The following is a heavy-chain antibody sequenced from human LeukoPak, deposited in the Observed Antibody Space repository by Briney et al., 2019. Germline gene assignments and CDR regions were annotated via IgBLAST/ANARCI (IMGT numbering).Heavy chain of an antibody. V-gene: IGHV4-59*01. J-gene: IGHJ4*02. CDR2: IYYSGST. Sequence: SETLSLTCTVSGDSISSYYWSWIRQPPGKGLEWIGYIYYSGSTNYNPSLESRVTISIDTSKNQFSLKLSSVAAADTAVYYCARVTKTPEGYYFDYWGQGTLVTVSS. CDR3: ARVTKTPEGYYFDY. CDR1: GDSISSYY. D-gene: IGHD1-14*01.